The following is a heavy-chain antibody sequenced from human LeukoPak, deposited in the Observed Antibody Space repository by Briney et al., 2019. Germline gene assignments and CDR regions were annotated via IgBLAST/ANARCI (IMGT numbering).Heavy chain of an antibody. V-gene: IGHV4-4*07. CDR1: GGSMSSFY. CDR3: AREWSSGDGSGYPYYFDY. D-gene: IGHD3-22*01. J-gene: IGHJ4*02. Sequence: SETLSLTCTVSGGSMSSFYWDWIRQPAGKGLQWIGRIYTSGVTNYNPSLKSRVIMSVDTSKNQFSLKLSSVTAADTAVYYCAREWSSGDGSGYPYYFDYWGPGTLVTVSS. CDR2: IYTSGVT.